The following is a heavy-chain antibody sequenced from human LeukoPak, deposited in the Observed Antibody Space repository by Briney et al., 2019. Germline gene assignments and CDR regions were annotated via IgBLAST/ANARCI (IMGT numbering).Heavy chain of an antibody. D-gene: IGHD3-10*01. Sequence: PSETLSLTCTVSGVSISSYYWSWIRQSPEKGVEWVGYIYYSGSTNYNPSLKSRVTMLVHTSKNQFSLKLSSVTAADTAVYYCVRDIIPSIYWGQGTQVTVSS. CDR2: IYYSGST. CDR3: VRDIIPSIY. CDR1: GVSISSYY. J-gene: IGHJ4*02. V-gene: IGHV4-59*01.